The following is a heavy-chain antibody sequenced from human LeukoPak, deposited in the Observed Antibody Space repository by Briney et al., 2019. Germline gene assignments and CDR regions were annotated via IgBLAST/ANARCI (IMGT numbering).Heavy chain of an antibody. D-gene: IGHD4-17*01. CDR3: AKPDDYGDSRRLDY. CDR1: GFTFSSYG. CDR2: IRYDGSNK. Sequence: GGSLRLSCAASGFTFSSYGMHWVRQAPGKGLEWVAFIRYDGSNKYYADSVKGRFTISRDNSENTLYLQMNSLRAEDTAVYYCAKPDDYGDSRRLDYWGQGTLVTVSS. J-gene: IGHJ4*02. V-gene: IGHV3-30*02.